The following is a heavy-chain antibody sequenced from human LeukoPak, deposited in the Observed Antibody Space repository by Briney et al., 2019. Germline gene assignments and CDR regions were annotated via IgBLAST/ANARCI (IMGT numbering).Heavy chain of an antibody. CDR2: ISASNGNT. Sequence: GASVKVSCKASGYTFTSYGIRWVRQAPGQGLEWMGWISASNGNTNYAQKLQGRVTMTTDTSTSTAYMELRSLRSDDTAVYYCARADSTGYYKSRGGIFDYWGQGTLVTVSS. J-gene: IGHJ4*02. D-gene: IGHD3-9*01. V-gene: IGHV1-18*01. CDR3: ARADSTGYYKSRGGIFDY. CDR1: GYTFTSYG.